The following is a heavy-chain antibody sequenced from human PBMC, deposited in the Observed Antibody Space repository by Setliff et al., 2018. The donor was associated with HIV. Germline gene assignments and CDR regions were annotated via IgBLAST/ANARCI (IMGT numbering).Heavy chain of an antibody. CDR3: ARGQWDLKIIDS. J-gene: IGHJ4*02. V-gene: IGHV3-30*04. CDR1: GFAFSSYV. CDR2: IKPDGSET. Sequence: PGGSLRLSCAASGFAFSSYVLHWVRQAPGKGLEWVGNIKPDGSETYYADSVKGRFTISRDNTKNTLSLQMNSLRAEDTAVYYCARGQWDLKIIDSWGQGTLVTVSS. D-gene: IGHD1-26*01.